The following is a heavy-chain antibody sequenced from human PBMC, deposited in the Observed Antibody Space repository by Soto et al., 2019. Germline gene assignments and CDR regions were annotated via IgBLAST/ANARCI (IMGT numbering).Heavy chain of an antibody. CDR1: GFPFSSYA. CDR2: ISGSGTST. D-gene: IGHD3-10*01. J-gene: IGHJ6*02. Sequence: LRLSCAASGFPFSSYAMSWVRQAPGKGLEWVSTISGSGTSTYYADSVKGRFTISRDNSKNTLYLQMNSLRAEDTAVYYCAKDSGGSYFNGYYYYYGMDVWGQGTTVTVSS. CDR3: AKDSGGSYFNGYYYYYGMDV. V-gene: IGHV3-23*01.